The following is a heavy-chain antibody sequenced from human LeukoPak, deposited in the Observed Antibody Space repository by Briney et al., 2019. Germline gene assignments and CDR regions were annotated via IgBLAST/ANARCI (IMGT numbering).Heavy chain of an antibody. CDR2: INAGNGNT. CDR1: GYTFTSYA. CDR3: ARGSFYDVLTGPDAFDV. D-gene: IGHD3-9*01. J-gene: IGHJ3*01. Sequence: ASVKVSCKASGYTFTSYAIHWVRQAPGQRLEWMGWINAGNGNTKYSQEFQGRVTMTTDTSTSTVYMELRSLRSDDTAVYYCARGSFYDVLTGPDAFDVWGQGTMVTVSS. V-gene: IGHV1-3*01.